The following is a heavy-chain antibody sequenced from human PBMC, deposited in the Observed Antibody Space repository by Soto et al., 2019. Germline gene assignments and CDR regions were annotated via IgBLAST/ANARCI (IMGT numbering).Heavy chain of an antibody. CDR2: IIGDGSTT. Sequence: GGSLRLSCAAFEFTFSTYWMHWVRQAPGKGLVWVSRIIGDGSTTNYADSVKGRFTISRDNAKNMLYLQVSGLRAEDTAVYYCATGGLRSYWFDPWGQGTLVTVSS. J-gene: IGHJ5*02. V-gene: IGHV3-74*01. CDR3: ATGGLRSYWFDP. CDR1: EFTFSTYW. D-gene: IGHD3-10*01.